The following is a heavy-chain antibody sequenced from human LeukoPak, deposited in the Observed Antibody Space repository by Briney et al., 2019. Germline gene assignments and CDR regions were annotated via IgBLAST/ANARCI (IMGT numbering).Heavy chain of an antibody. CDR1: VDSVSNSRSA. J-gene: IGHJ4*02. CDR3: ARVNSWTEEPDAGFDY. D-gene: IGHD1-14*01. Sequence: SQAVSLTCAISVDSVSNSRSAWNWIGQSPSRDLEWLGRTYYMSWGHIDYAASVKRRITISPDASKNLFSLQQHCLSREDGGVYFCARVNSWTEEPDAGFDYWGQGTLVTVSS. CDR2: TYYMSWGHI. V-gene: IGHV6-1*01.